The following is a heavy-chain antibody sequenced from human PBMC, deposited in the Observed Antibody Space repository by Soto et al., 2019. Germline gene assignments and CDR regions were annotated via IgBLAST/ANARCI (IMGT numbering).Heavy chain of an antibody. J-gene: IGHJ6*02. V-gene: IGHV1-18*01. Sequence: QVQLVQSGAEVKKPGASVKVSCKASGYTFTSYGISWVRQAPGQGLEWMGWISAYNGNTNYAQKLQGRVTMTTDTSTSTAYMELRGLRSDDTAVYYCAREAPRYCSSTSCYTYNYYGMDVWGQGTTVTVSS. D-gene: IGHD2-2*02. CDR2: ISAYNGNT. CDR3: AREAPRYCSSTSCYTYNYYGMDV. CDR1: GYTFTSYG.